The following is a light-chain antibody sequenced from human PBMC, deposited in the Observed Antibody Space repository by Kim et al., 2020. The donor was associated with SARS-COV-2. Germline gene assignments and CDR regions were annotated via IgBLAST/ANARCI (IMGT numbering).Light chain of an antibody. CDR1: QRVNSIY. J-gene: IGKJ2*01. V-gene: IGKV3-20*01. CDR2: AAS. CDR3: QLYVEPPVFT. Sequence: EIVLTQSPGTLSLSPGETATLSCRASQRVNSIYFAWYQQKPGQPPRLLIYAASSRATGIPDRFSASGSGTDFTLSISRLEPEDFAVYYCQLYVEPPVFTFGQGTKLE.